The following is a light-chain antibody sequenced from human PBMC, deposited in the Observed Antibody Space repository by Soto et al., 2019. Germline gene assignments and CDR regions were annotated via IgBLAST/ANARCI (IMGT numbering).Light chain of an antibody. Sequence: QPVLTQPASVSGSPGQSITISCTGTSSDVGSYNLVSWYQQEPGTAPTLIIYEVTKRPSGISNRFSGSKSGNTASLTSSGLQAEDEADYYCCSYAGAHTLFGGGTQLTVL. CDR3: CSYAGAHTL. V-gene: IGLV2-23*02. J-gene: IGLJ2*01. CDR2: EVT. CDR1: SSDVGSYNL.